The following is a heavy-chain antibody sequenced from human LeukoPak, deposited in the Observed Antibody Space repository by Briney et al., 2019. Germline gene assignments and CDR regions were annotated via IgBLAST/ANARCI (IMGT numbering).Heavy chain of an antibody. CDR1: GGTFSSYA. CDR3: ARFRLGYCSSTSCPMDY. V-gene: IGHV1-69*13. D-gene: IGHD2-2*01. J-gene: IGHJ4*02. Sequence: ASVKVSCKASGGTFSSYAISWVRQAPGQGLEWMGGIIPIFGTANYAQKFKGRVTLTADESTSTAYMELSSLRSEDTAVYYCARFRLGYCSSTSCPMDYWGQGTLVTVSS. CDR2: IIPIFGTA.